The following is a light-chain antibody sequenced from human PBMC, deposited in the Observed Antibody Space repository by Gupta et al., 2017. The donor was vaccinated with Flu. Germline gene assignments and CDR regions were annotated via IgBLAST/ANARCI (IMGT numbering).Light chain of an antibody. CDR3: MQGTHSAQPRLWT. Sequence: DVVMTQSPLSLPVTLGQPASISFRSSQSLVYSDGNTYLNWFQQRPGQSPRRLIYKVSNRDSGVPDRFSGSGSGTDFTLKISRVEAEDVGVYYCMQGTHSAQPRLWTFGQGTKVEIK. J-gene: IGKJ1*01. CDR1: QSLVYSDGNTY. CDR2: KVS. V-gene: IGKV2-30*01.